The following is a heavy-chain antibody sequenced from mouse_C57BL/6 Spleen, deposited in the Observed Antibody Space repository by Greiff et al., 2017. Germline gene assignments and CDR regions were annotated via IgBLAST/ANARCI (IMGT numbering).Heavy chain of an antibody. CDR1: GYTFNSYW. CDR3: ARRFDC. CDR2: ICPGSGST. V-gene: IGHV1-55*01. J-gene: IGHJ4*01. Sequence: QVQLQQPGAELVQPGASVKMSCKASGYTFNSYWITWVKQTPGQGLEWIGYICPGSGSTNYNGTFKSKATLTVDTVSSTANMQLSSLTSKDSAVYHGARRFDCWGQGTSVTVSS.